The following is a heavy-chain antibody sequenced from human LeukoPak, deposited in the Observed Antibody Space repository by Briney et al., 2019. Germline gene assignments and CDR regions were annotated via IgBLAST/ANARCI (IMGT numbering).Heavy chain of an antibody. CDR1: GGSFSSYT. V-gene: IGHV1-69*02. CDR3: ARPSGGASSIGDRWVFDY. J-gene: IGHJ4*02. Sequence: SVKVSCMASGGSFSSYTISWVRQAPGQGRYWMGRINPILGIANYAQKFQGRVTITPDKCTGTAYMELRSMRSAATAVYYCARPSGGASSIGDRWVFDYWGPGKLVTVSS. CDR2: INPILGIA. D-gene: IGHD6-6*01.